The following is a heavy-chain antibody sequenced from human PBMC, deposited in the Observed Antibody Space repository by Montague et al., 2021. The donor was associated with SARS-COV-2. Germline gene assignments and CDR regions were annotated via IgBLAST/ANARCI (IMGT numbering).Heavy chain of an antibody. CDR3: ARDIAVAGLFDY. D-gene: IGHD6-19*01. J-gene: IGHJ4*02. V-gene: IGHV4-61*02. Sequence: YASGCTDKKTSLKSRVTISVDTSKNQFSLKLSSVTAADTAVYYCARDIAVAGLFDYWGQGTLVTASS. CDR2: YASGCT.